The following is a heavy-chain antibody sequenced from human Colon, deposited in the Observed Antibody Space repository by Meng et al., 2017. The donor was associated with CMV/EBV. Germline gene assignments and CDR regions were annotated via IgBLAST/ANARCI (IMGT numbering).Heavy chain of an antibody. V-gene: IGHV3-23*01. J-gene: IGHJ4*02. CDR3: ARGDSSTTWLVFDY. CDR1: GFTFTNYA. D-gene: IGHD6-13*01. CDR2: ILGTGGST. Sequence: SGFTFTNYAMTWVRHAPGKGPECVSTILGTGGSTYYADSVKGRFTISRDDSRNTVYLQLNSLRVEDTAIFYCARGDSSTTWLVFDYWGLGTLVTVSS.